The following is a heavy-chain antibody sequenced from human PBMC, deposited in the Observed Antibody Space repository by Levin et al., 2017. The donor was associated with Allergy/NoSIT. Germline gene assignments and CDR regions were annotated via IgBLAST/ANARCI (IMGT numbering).Heavy chain of an antibody. D-gene: IGHD3-9*01. J-gene: IGHJ5*02. Sequence: ASVKVSCKASGYSFTGSYIHWVRQAPGQGLEWMGWIDPDSGGTKYAQKFQGRVTMTRDTSINTAYMELSSLRSDDTAVYYCARVEKLYDTLTGYYLAWFDPWGQGTLVTVSS. CDR2: IDPDSGGT. CDR1: GYSFTGSY. CDR3: ARVEKLYDTLTGYYLAWFDP. V-gene: IGHV1-2*02.